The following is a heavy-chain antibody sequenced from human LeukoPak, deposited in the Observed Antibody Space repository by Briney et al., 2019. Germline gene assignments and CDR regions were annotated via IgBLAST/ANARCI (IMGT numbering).Heavy chain of an antibody. Sequence: QAGGSLSLSCAASGFTFISYAMRGVREAPGKGLEWVAGFSGGGGTASYADSVKGRCTISRDNSKNSLYVQMNSLRAEDTALYYCQGAPDPTLPEDYYDNPAHHRAFDIWGQGTMVTVSS. CDR3: QGAPDPTLPEDYYDNPAHHRAFDI. V-gene: IGHV3-23*01. J-gene: IGHJ3*02. CDR2: FSGGGGTA. D-gene: IGHD3-22*01. CDR1: GFTFISYA.